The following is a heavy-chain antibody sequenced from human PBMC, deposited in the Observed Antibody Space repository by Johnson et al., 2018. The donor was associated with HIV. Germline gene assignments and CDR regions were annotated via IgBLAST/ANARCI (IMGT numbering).Heavy chain of an antibody. D-gene: IGHD3-10*01. J-gene: IGHJ3*02. CDR1: GFTFSSYA. CDR2: ISYDGSNK. CDR3: ARELGGLMVRGSDVAFDI. V-gene: IGHV3-30-3*01. Sequence: QVQLVESGGGVVQPGRSLRLSCAASGFTFSSYAMHWVRQAPGKGLEWVAVISYDGSNKYYADSVKGRFTISSDNAKNSLYLQMNSLRAEDTALYYCARELGGLMVRGSDVAFDIWGQGTMVTVSS.